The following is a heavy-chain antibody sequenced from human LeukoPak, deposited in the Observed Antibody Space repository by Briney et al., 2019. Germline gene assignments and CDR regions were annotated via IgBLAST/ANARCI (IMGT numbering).Heavy chain of an antibody. CDR2: INPSGSST. V-gene: IGHV1-46*01. Sequence: ASVKVSCKASGYSFTSHYMHWVRQAPGQGLEWLGLINPSGSSTLYAQKFQGRVTITRNTSISTAYMELSSLRSEDTAVYYCAREDYYDSGSNDYWGQGTLVTVSS. CDR3: AREDYYDSGSNDY. J-gene: IGHJ4*02. CDR1: GYSFTSHY. D-gene: IGHD3-22*01.